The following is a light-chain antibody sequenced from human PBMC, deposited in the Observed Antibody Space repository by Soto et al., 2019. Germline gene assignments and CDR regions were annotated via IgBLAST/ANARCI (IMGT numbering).Light chain of an antibody. CDR1: QSVSSY. CDR3: HHYGDTPRT. Sequence: EIVLTQSPGTLSLSPGERATLSFRASQSVSSYLAWYQQKPGQAPRLLMYGASSRATGIPDRFSGSGSGTDFTLTISRLEPEDFAVYYCHHYGDTPRTFGQGTKVAIK. CDR2: GAS. V-gene: IGKV3-20*01. J-gene: IGKJ1*01.